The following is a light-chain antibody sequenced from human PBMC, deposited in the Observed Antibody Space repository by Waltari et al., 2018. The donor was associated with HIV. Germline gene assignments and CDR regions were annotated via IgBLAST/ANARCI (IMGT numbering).Light chain of an antibody. CDR1: SSNIGRNY. Sequence: QSVLTQPPPASGTPAPRVTISFSGSSSNIGRNYVYWYQQLPGTAPKLLIYTNNQRPSGVPDRFSGSKSGTSASLAISGLRSEDEADYYCAAWNDRLSGYVFGTGTKVTV. CDR2: TNN. J-gene: IGLJ1*01. CDR3: AAWNDRLSGYV. V-gene: IGLV1-47*01.